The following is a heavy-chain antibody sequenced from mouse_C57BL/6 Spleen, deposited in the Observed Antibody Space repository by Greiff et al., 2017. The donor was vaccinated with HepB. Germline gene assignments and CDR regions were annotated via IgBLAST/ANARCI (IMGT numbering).Heavy chain of an antibody. Sequence: QVQLQQPGAELVKPGASVKMSCKASGYTFTSYWITWVKQRPGQGLAWIGDIYPGSGSTNYNEKFKSKATLTVDTSSSTAYMQLSSLTSEDSAVYYCARGENYYGSSPFAYWGQGTLVTVSA. CDR2: IYPGSGST. CDR1: GYTFTSYW. J-gene: IGHJ3*01. CDR3: ARGENYYGSSPFAY. V-gene: IGHV1-55*01. D-gene: IGHD1-1*01.